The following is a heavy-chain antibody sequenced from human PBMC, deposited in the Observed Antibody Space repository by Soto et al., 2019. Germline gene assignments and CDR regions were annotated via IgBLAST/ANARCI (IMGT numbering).Heavy chain of an antibody. CDR2: IIPIFGNT. D-gene: IGHD6-13*01. V-gene: IGHV1-18*01. J-gene: IGHJ4*02. Sequence: ASVKVSFKASGGTFSSYVISWVRQAPGQGLEWMGGIIPIFGNTNYAQKLQGRVTMTTDTSTSTAYMELRSLRSDDTAVYYCARDVGAAPLDYWGQGTLVTVSS. CDR3: ARDVGAAPLDY. CDR1: GGTFSSYV.